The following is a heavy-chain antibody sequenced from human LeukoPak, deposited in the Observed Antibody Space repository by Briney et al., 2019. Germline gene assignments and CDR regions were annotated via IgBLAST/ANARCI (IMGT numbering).Heavy chain of an antibody. J-gene: IGHJ4*02. V-gene: IGHV4-59*01. D-gene: IGHD4-11*01. Sequence: SETLSLTCAVYGGSFSGYYWSWIRQPPGKGLEWIGYIYYSGSTNYNPSLKSRVTISVDTSKNQFSLKLSSVTAADTAVYYCAAFSETAADNYTNWGQGTLVTVSS. CDR2: IYYSGST. CDR1: GGSFSGYY. CDR3: AAFSETAADNYTN.